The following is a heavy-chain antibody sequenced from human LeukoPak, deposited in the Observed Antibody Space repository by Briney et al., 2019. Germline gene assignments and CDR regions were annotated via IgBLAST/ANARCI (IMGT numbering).Heavy chain of an antibody. J-gene: IGHJ3*02. D-gene: IGHD4-23*01. CDR3: AKSVSGNRNDAFDI. CDR2: ISWNSGSI. V-gene: IGHV3-9*03. CDR1: GFTFDDYA. Sequence: PGGSLRLSCAASGFTFDDYAMHWVRQAPGKGLEWVSGISWNSGSIGYADSVKGRFTISRDNAKNSLYLQMNSLRAEDMALYYCAKSVSGNRNDAFDIWGQGTMVTVSS.